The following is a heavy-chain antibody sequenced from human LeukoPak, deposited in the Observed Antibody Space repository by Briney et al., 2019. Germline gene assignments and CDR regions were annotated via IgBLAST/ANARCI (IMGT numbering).Heavy chain of an antibody. V-gene: IGHV4-34*01. CDR1: GGSFSGYY. CDR2: INHSGST. Sequence: KPSETLSLTCAVYGGSFSGYYWSWIRQPPGKGLEWIGEINHSGSTNYNPSLKSRVTISVDTSKNQFSLKLTSVTAADTAMYYCARDRGGNRESRAYNWFDPWGQGILVTVSS. J-gene: IGHJ5*01. D-gene: IGHD5-24*01. CDR3: ARDRGGNRESRAYNWFDP.